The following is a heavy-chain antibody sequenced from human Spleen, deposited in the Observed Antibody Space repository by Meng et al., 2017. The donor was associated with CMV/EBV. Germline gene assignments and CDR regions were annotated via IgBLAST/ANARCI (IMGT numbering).Heavy chain of an antibody. V-gene: IGHV3-9*01. CDR3: AKDELLFGGPNAYFDY. Sequence: SLKISCAASGFTFDDYAMHWVRQAPGKGLEWVSGISWNSGSIGYADSVKGRFTISRDNAKNSLYLQMNSLRAEETAVYYCAKDELLFGGPNAYFDYWGQGTLVTVSS. CDR1: GFTFDDYA. D-gene: IGHD3-16*01. CDR2: ISWNSGSI. J-gene: IGHJ4*02.